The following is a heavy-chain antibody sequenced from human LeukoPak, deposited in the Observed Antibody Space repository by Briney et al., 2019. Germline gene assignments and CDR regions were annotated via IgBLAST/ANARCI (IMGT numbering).Heavy chain of an antibody. Sequence: SETLSLTCAVSGGSISSSNWWSWVRQPPGKGLEWIGEIYHSGSTNYNPSLKSRVTISVDKSKNQFSLKLSPVTAADTAVYYCARCGGYCSSTSCKYYYYYGMDVWGQGTTVTVSS. D-gene: IGHD2-2*01. CDR3: ARCGGYCSSTSCKYYYYYGMDV. V-gene: IGHV4-4*02. J-gene: IGHJ6*02. CDR1: GGSISSSNW. CDR2: IYHSGST.